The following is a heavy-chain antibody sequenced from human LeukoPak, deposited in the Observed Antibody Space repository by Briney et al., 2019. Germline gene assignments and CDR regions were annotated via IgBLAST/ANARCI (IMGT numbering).Heavy chain of an antibody. Sequence: TGGSLRLSCAASGFTFSFYAMSWVRQAPGKGLEWVAAISGSGGTTYYADSVKGRFTISRDNSKNTLYLQMNSLRAEDTAVFYCAKDRGYCSSTTCFHDYWGQGTLVTVSS. CDR2: ISGSGGTT. V-gene: IGHV3-23*01. J-gene: IGHJ4*02. D-gene: IGHD2-2*01. CDR1: GFTFSFYA. CDR3: AKDRGYCSSTTCFHDY.